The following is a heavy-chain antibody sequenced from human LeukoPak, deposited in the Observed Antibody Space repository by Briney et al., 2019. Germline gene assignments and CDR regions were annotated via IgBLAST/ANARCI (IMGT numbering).Heavy chain of an antibody. D-gene: IGHD1-26*01. Sequence: SETLSLTCTVSGGSISSYYWSWIRQPPGKGLEWIGYIYYSGSTNYNPSLKSRVTISVDTSKNQFSLKLSSVTAADTAVYYCARDRGSPYGGRYFDYWGQGTLVTVSS. CDR3: ARDRGSPYGGRYFDY. J-gene: IGHJ4*02. V-gene: IGHV4-59*01. CDR2: IYYSGST. CDR1: GGSISSYY.